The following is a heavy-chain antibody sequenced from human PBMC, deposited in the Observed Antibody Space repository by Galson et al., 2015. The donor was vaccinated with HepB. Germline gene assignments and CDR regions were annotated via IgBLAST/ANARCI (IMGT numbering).Heavy chain of an antibody. CDR2: IYSGGST. V-gene: IGHV3-66*01. Sequence: SLRLSCEACGFTVSSNYMSWVRQAQGKGLEWVSVIYSGGSTYYADSVKGRFTISRGNSKNTLYLQMNSLRAEDTAVYYCAIETFGGVIVDYGMDVWGQGTTVTVSS. D-gene: IGHD3-16*02. CDR1: GFTVSSNY. CDR3: AIETFGGVIVDYGMDV. J-gene: IGHJ6*02.